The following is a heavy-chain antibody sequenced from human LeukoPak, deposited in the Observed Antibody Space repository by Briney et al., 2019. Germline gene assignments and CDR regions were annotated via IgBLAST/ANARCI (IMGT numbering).Heavy chain of an antibody. Sequence: GGSLRLSCAASGFTFSSYWMNWGRQAPGKGLVWVSRIKTDGSSTNYADSVKGRFTISRDSAKNTLHLQMNSLRAEDTAVYYCARGRSGNPEGAFDIWGRGTMVTVSS. CDR1: GFTFSSYW. D-gene: IGHD1-26*01. CDR2: IKTDGSST. J-gene: IGHJ3*02. CDR3: ARGRSGNPEGAFDI. V-gene: IGHV3-74*01.